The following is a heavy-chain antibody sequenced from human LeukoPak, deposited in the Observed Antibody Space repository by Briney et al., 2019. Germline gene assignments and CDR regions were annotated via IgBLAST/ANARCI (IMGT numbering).Heavy chain of an antibody. D-gene: IGHD5-18*01. CDR3: ARETNLRGYSYGYLDY. J-gene: IGHJ4*02. CDR2: IYYSGST. CDR1: GGSISSYY. Sequence: SETLSLTCTVSGGSISSYYWSWIRQPPGKGLEWIGYIYYSGSTNYNPSLKSRVTISVDTSKNQFSLKLSSVTAADTAVYYCARETNLRGYSYGYLDYWGQGTLVTVSS. V-gene: IGHV4-59*01.